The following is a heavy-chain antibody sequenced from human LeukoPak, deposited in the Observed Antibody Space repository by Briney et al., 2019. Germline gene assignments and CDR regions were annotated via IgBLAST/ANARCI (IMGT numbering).Heavy chain of an antibody. CDR3: ARRYGSGSDFDY. V-gene: IGHV4-34*01. CDR2: INHSGST. Sequence: NPSETLSLTCAVYGGSFSGYYWSWTRQPPGKGLEWIGEINHSGSTNYNPSLKSRVTISVDTSKNQFSLKLSSVTAADTAVYYCARRYGSGSDFDYWGQGTLVTVSS. D-gene: IGHD3-10*01. J-gene: IGHJ4*02. CDR1: GGSFSGYY.